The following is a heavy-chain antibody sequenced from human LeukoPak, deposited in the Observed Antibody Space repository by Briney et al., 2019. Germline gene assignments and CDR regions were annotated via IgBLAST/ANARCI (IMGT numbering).Heavy chain of an antibody. J-gene: IGHJ4*02. D-gene: IGHD6-13*01. CDR2: ISWNSGRI. Sequence: PGGSLRLSCAASGFTFDDYAMHWVRQAPGKGLEWVSGISWNSGRIGYADSVKGRFTISRDNAKNSLYLQMNSLRAEDTALYYCAAPMSAGGYWGQGTLVTVSS. CDR1: GFTFDDYA. CDR3: AAPMSAGGY. V-gene: IGHV3-9*01.